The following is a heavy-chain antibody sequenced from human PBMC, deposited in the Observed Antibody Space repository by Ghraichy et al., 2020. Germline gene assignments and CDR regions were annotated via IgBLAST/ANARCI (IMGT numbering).Heavy chain of an antibody. J-gene: IGHJ6*02. V-gene: IGHV4-34*01. CDR3: ARLPAGKAAATSYVMDV. Sequence: ESLNISCVVYGGSFSASYWSWIRQPPGKGLEWIGEINHSGSTNYNPSLKSRVTISVDTSKNQFSLRLSSATAADTAVYYCARLPAGKAAATSYVMDVWGQGTTVAVS. CDR1: GGSFSASY. CDR2: INHSGST. D-gene: IGHD6-25*01.